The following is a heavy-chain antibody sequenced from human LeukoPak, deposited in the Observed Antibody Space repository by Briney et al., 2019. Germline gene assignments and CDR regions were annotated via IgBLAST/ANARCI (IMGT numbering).Heavy chain of an antibody. CDR1: GFTLSSYD. J-gene: IGHJ4*02. V-gene: IGHV3-30*03. D-gene: IGHD2-15*01. Sequence: GRSLRLSCAASGFTLSSYDMHWVRQAPGKGLEWVAVISYDGSNKYYADSVKGRFTISRDNSKNTLFLQMNSLRAEDTAVYYCARDHSSDYWGQGTLVTVSS. CDR3: ARDHSSDY. CDR2: ISYDGSNK.